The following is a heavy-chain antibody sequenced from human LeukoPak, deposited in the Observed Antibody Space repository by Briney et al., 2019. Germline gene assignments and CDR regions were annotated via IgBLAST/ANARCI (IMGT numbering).Heavy chain of an antibody. D-gene: IGHD6-19*01. Sequence: GGSLRLSCAVSGFTVSGNYMSWVRQAPGKGLEWVSSISSSSSYIYYADSVKGRFTISRDNAKNSLYLQMNSLRAEDTAVYYCARGNKVAVAGTSPPDFDPWGQGTLVTVSS. CDR3: ARGNKVAVAGTSPPDFDP. CDR2: ISSSSSYI. CDR1: GFTVSGNY. V-gene: IGHV3-21*01. J-gene: IGHJ5*02.